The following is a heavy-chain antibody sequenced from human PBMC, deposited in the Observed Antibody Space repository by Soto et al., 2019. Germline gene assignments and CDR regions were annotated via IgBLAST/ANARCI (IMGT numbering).Heavy chain of an antibody. V-gene: IGHV4-31*03. CDR1: GASISRGAYY. D-gene: IGHD7-27*01. J-gene: IGHJ5*02. CDR3: ARGVLANWGPENWFDP. CDR2: IYYSGSA. Sequence: KTSETLSLTCSVSGASISRGAYYWSWIRQHPGKGLEWIGNIYYSGSAYYNPSLKSRVAISVDTSQNQFSLRLSSVTAADTAVYYCARGVLANWGPENWFDPWGQGTLVTVYS.